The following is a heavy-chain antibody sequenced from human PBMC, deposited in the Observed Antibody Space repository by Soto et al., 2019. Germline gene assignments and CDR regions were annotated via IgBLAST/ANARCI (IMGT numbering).Heavy chain of an antibody. CDR3: AITEQWLKNGAFDI. V-gene: IGHV1-3*04. CDR2: VNTGNGNT. D-gene: IGHD6-19*01. J-gene: IGHJ3*02. CDR1: GNTVSTFS. Sequence: QVQLLQSASEVRKPGASVKVYCKASGNTVSTFSMQWVRQAPGQSPEWMGWVNTGNGNTKYSQKFQNRVTITRDTSASTVYMELSSPKSEDTAVYYCAITEQWLKNGAFDIWGQGTQITVSS.